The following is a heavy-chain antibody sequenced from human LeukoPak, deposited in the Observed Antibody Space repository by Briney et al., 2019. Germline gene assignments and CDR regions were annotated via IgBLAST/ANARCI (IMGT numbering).Heavy chain of an antibody. CDR1: GFTLSNYD. D-gene: IGHD3-10*01. CDR3: TRDGTVIRGLPRRARTFYGMDV. J-gene: IGHJ6*02. Sequence: HPGGSLRLSCAASGFTLSNYDMHWVRQVTGKGLEWVSGIDNAGDTYYSDSVRGRFTISRENAKNFLYLQVNSLRAEDTAVYYCTRDGTVIRGLPRRARTFYGMDVWGQGTTVTVSS. V-gene: IGHV3-13*01. CDR2: IDNAGDT.